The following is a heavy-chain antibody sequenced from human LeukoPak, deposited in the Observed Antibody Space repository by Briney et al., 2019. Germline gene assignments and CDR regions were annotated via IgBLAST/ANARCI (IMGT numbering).Heavy chain of an antibody. CDR2: ISSSSSYI. D-gene: IGHD5/OR15-5a*01. CDR1: GFTFSSYS. CDR3: ARDLGVYVPPVDY. Sequence: GGSLRLSCAASGFTFSSYSMNWVRQAPGKGLEWVSSISSSSSYIYYADSVKGRFTISRDNAKNSLYLQMNSLRAEDTAVYYCARDLGVYVPPVDYWGQGTLVTVSS. J-gene: IGHJ4*02. V-gene: IGHV3-21*01.